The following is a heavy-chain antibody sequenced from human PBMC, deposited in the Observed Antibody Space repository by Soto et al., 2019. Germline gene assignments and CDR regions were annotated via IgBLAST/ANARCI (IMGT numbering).Heavy chain of an antibody. CDR3: ARAYSGTYKDCFDP. CDR2: INAGNGNT. Sequence: GASVKVSCKASGYSFTSYAIHWVRQAPGQRLEWMGWINAGNGNTKIPQKFQGRVTITRDTSASTVYMELSSLTSDDTAVYFCARAYSGTYKDCFDPWGQGTLVTVS. D-gene: IGHD1-26*01. CDR1: GYSFTSYA. V-gene: IGHV1-3*01. J-gene: IGHJ5*02.